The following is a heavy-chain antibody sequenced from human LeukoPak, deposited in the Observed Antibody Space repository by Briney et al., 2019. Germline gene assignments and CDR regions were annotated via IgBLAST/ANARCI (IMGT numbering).Heavy chain of an antibody. CDR2: IYYRSHWYG. D-gene: IGHD6-19*01. CDR3: ARDRGKGWSTLLDH. Sequence: SQTLSLTCAISGDSVSRTDAGWNWIRQSPSRGLEWLGRIYYRSHWYGDDVLSMKSRITINPDTAKNQFSLQLKSLTPEDTAVYYCARDRGKGWSTLLDHWGQGSVVTVSS. V-gene: IGHV6-1*01. CDR1: GDSVSRTDAG. J-gene: IGHJ4*02.